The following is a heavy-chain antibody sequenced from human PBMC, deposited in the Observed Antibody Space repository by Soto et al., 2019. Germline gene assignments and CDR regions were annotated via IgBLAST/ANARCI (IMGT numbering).Heavy chain of an antibody. J-gene: IGHJ4*02. CDR1: GFSFTTYA. CDR3: ASYGSGSAYDH. D-gene: IGHD3-10*01. Sequence: GGSLRLSCAASGFSFTTYAMHWVRQAPGKGLQYVAAISTDGGGTYYTYSVKARFIISRDNSKGTLYLQMASLRGEDMAVYYCASYGSGSAYDHWGQGTLVTVSS. V-gene: IGHV3-64*01. CDR2: ISTDGGGT.